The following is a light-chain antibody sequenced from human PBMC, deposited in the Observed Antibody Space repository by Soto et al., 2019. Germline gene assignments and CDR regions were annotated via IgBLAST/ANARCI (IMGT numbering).Light chain of an antibody. CDR1: QSVSTS. CDR2: AAS. CDR3: QQRSNWPLT. V-gene: IGKV3-11*01. J-gene: IGKJ4*01. Sequence: EIVLTQSPATLSLSPGERATLSCRASQSVSTSLVWYQQNPGQAPRLLIYAASNRATGIPARFSGSGSGTDFPLTISSLEPEDFAVYYCQQRSNWPLTFGGGTKVEIK.